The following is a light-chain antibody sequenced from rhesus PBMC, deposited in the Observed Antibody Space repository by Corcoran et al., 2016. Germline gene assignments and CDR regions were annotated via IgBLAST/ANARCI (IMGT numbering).Light chain of an antibody. Sequence: DIQMTQSPSSLSASVGDRGTITWRASEKVNKYVNWYQQKPGKAPKLLNEKASTLQSGVPSRFSGSGSGTDYTFTISSLPPQDVATYLCQPGYGTPFGGGTKVDIK. J-gene: IGKJ4*01. V-gene: IGKV1-74*01. CDR3: QPGYGTP. CDR1: EKVNKY. CDR2: KAS.